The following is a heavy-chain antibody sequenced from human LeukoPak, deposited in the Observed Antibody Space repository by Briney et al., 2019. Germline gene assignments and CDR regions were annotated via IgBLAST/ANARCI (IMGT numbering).Heavy chain of an antibody. CDR1: DYSISSGYY. Sequence: PSETLSLTCTVSDYSISSGYYWGWIRQPPGKGLEWIGNIYHSGSTYYNPSLRSRVTISVDTSKNQFSLKLNSVTAADTAVYYCARRPKGGYSSSWFLNWFDPWGQGTLVTVSS. CDR3: ARRPKGGYSSSWFLNWFDP. CDR2: IYHSGST. D-gene: IGHD6-13*01. V-gene: IGHV4-38-2*02. J-gene: IGHJ5*02.